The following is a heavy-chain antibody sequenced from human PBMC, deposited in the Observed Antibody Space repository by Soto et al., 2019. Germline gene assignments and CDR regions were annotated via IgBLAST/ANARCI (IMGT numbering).Heavy chain of an antibody. J-gene: IGHJ6*02. CDR3: ARALIMVFGYYGMDV. Sequence: SETLSLTCAVSGGSISSSNWWSWVRQPPGKGLEWIGEIYHSGSTNYNPSLKSRVTISVDKSKNQFSLKLSSVTAADTAVYYCARALIMVFGYYGMDVWGQGTTVTVSS. CDR2: IYHSGST. CDR1: GGSISSSNW. V-gene: IGHV4-4*02. D-gene: IGHD3-3*01.